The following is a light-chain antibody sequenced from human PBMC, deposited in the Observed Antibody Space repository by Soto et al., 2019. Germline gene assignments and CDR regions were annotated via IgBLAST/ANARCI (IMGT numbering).Light chain of an antibody. J-gene: IGLJ2*01. V-gene: IGLV2-8*01. Sequence: QSALTQPPSASGSPGQSVTISCTGTSSDVGGYNYVSWYQQHPGKAPKLMIYEVSKRPSGVPDRFSGSKSGNTASLTVSGLQADDEADYYCSSYAGSTLFGGGTKLTVL. CDR1: SSDVGGYNY. CDR3: SSYAGSTL. CDR2: EVS.